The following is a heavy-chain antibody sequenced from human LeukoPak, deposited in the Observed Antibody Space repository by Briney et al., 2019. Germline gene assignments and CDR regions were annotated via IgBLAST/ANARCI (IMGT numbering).Heavy chain of an antibody. V-gene: IGHV4-4*02. Sequence: KPSETPSLTCAVSGGSISSSNWWSWVRQPPGKGLEWIGEIYHSGSTNYNPSLKSRVTISVDKSKNQFSLKLSSVTAADTAVYYCARAPAAAGRSSDYWGQGTLVTVSS. CDR2: IYHSGST. J-gene: IGHJ4*02. CDR1: GGSISSSNW. D-gene: IGHD6-13*01. CDR3: ARAPAAAGRSSDY.